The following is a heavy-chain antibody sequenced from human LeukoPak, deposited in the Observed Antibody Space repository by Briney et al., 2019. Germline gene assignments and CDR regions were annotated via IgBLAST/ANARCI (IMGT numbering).Heavy chain of an antibody. Sequence: PSETLSLTCAVYGGSFSGYYWSWIRQPPGKGLEWIGEINHSGSTNYNPSLKSRVTISVDTSKNQFSLKLSSVTAADTAVYYCARGRPLRWTPSFDYWGQGTLVTVSS. J-gene: IGHJ4*02. CDR2: INHSGST. CDR3: ARGRPLRWTPSFDY. V-gene: IGHV4-34*01. D-gene: IGHD4-23*01. CDR1: GGSFSGYY.